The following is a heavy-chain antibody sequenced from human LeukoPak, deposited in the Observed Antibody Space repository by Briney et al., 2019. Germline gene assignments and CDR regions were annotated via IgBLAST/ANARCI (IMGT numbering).Heavy chain of an antibody. Sequence: GEPLRISCKGSGYSFTSHWISGVRQMPGKGLEWMERIDPVVSYATYSPSFQGQVTISADRSISTASLQWSSLPASDTAMYYCARHPRPYDSLTSYYTSYHYGMDVWGKETTVTVSS. D-gene: IGHD3-9*01. CDR1: GYSFTSHW. CDR3: ARHPRPYDSLTSYYTSYHYGMDV. J-gene: IGHJ6*04. V-gene: IGHV5-10-1*04. CDR2: IDPVVSYA.